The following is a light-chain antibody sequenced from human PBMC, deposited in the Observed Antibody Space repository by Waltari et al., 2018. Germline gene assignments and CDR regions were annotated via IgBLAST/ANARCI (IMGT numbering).Light chain of an antibody. CDR1: QSVSRT. CDR2: GAS. V-gene: IGKV3-20*01. J-gene: IGKJ1*01. CDR3: ENHVSVPAT. Sequence: IVFTQSPGTLFLSPGEGANLSYRASQSVSRTLALYQQKPGQSPRLLIYGASSRGHGISDRFSGIGSGTDFSLTSSRLERNDSAVFVCENHVSVPATLGQGTKVDIK.